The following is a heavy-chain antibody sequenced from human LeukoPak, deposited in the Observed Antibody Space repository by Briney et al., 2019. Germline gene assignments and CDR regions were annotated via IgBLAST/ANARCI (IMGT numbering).Heavy chain of an antibody. J-gene: IGHJ3*02. V-gene: IGHV3-23*01. CDR2: ISGSGGST. CDR1: GFTFSNYW. Sequence: PGGSLRLSCAASGFTFSNYWMSWVRQAPGKGLEWVSAISGSGGSTYYADSVKGRFTISRDNSKNTLYLQMNSLRAEDTAVYYCAKVDSSGYYTGRNAFDIWGQGTMVTVSS. D-gene: IGHD3-22*01. CDR3: AKVDSSGYYTGRNAFDI.